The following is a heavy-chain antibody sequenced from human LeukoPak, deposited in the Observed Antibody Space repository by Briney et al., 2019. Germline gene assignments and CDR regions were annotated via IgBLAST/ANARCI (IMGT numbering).Heavy chain of an antibody. CDR1: GFTFNNYV. CDR2: ISSNGGST. J-gene: IGHJ6*04. D-gene: IGHD3-10*02. V-gene: IGHV3-64*01. Sequence: GGSLRLSCAASGFTFNNYVMHWVRQAPGKGLEYVSTISSNGGSTYYANSVKGRFTISRDNAKNSLYLQMNSLRAEDTAVYYCAELGITMIGGVWGKGTTVTISS. CDR3: AELGITMIGGV.